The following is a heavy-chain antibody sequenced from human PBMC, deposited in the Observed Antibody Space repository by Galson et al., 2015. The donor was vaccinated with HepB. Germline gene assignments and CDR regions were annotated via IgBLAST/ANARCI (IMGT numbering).Heavy chain of an antibody. CDR2: INPSGGST. CDR3: ARAAIAAAGTGTDVDRNFDY. J-gene: IGHJ4*02. CDR1: GYTFTSYY. V-gene: IGHV1-46*01. Sequence: SVKVSCKASGYTFTSYYMHWVRQAPGQGLEWMGIINPSGGSTSYAQKFQGRVTMTRDTSTSTVYMELSSLRSEDTAVYYCARAAIAAAGTGTDVDRNFDYWGQGTLVTVSS. D-gene: IGHD6-13*01.